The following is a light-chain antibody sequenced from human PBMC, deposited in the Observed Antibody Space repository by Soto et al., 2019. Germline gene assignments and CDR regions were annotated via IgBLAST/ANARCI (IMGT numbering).Light chain of an antibody. CDR3: QQYHNWPPIT. CDR1: QSVTSH. V-gene: IGKV3-15*01. Sequence: EIVFTQSPATLSLSPGERATVYCWASQSVTSHLAWYQQKPGRAPRLLIFGASTGATVVPARFSGSGTGTEFTLTISNVQSEDSAVYYCQQYHNWPPITFGQGTKVDIK. J-gene: IGKJ1*01. CDR2: GAS.